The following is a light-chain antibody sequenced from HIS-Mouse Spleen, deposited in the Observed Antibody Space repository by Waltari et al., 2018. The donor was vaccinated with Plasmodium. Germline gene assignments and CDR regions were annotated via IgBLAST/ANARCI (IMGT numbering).Light chain of an antibody. CDR3: LQDYNCPYT. Sequence: AIQMTQSPSSLSASVGDRVTITCRASQGIRNDLGWYQQKPGQAPKLLISAASSLPSGVPSRFSGSGSGTDFTLTISSLQPEDFATYYCLQDYNCPYTFGQGTKLEIK. CDR1: QGIRND. V-gene: IGKV1-6*01. CDR2: AAS. J-gene: IGKJ2*01.